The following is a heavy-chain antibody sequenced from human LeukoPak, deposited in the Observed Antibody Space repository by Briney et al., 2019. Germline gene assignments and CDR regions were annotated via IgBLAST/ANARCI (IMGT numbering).Heavy chain of an antibody. Sequence: ASVKVSCKASGDSFSTFGVGWVRQAPGQGLEWLGWISPYNGNTNYAHNFQGRVTMTTDTSTGVVYMEMRSLTSDDTAVYYCARGKKVTAFDYWGLGTLVTVSS. V-gene: IGHV1-18*01. D-gene: IGHD5-18*01. CDR1: GDSFSTFG. CDR3: ARGKKVTAFDY. J-gene: IGHJ4*02. CDR2: ISPYNGNT.